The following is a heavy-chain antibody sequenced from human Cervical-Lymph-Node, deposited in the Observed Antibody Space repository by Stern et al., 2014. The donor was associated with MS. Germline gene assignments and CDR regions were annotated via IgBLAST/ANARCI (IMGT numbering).Heavy chain of an antibody. CDR2: VSYEGIVK. V-gene: IGHV3-30*18. J-gene: IGHJ3*01. Sequence: VQLVQSGGGVVQPGRSLRLSCAASGFTFTTYGMHWVRQAPGKGLEWVAVVSYEGIVKYYADSVKGRFTISRDNSKNTLYLQMDSLRAEDTAVYYCAKEGATVDTAMLGDGRLYAFDLWGHGTRVTVSS. CDR3: AKEGATVDTAMLGDGRLYAFDL. D-gene: IGHD5-18*01. CDR1: GFTFTTYG.